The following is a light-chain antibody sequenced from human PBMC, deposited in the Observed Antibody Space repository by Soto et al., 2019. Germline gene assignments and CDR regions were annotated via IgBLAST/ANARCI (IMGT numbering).Light chain of an antibody. CDR1: QSLLGSDGKTY. V-gene: IGKV2D-29*01. J-gene: IGKJ4*01. CDR3: MQSLHFPRT. Sequence: DTVMTQTPLSLSVTLGQPASISCKSSQSLLGSDGKTYLSWYLQKPGHPPQLLIFKVSNHYPGVPDRFSGSGSGTDFTLKISRVEAEDVGVYYCMQSLHFPRTFGGGTKLEIK. CDR2: KVS.